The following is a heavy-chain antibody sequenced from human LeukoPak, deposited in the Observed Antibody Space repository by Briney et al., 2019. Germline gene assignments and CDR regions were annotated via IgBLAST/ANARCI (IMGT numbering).Heavy chain of an antibody. CDR3: AKNPKAVTISGVPSQGY. V-gene: IGHV3-53*01. J-gene: IGHJ4*02. CDR1: GFTVSSIY. Sequence: SGGSLRLSCAASGFTVSSIYMSWVRQAPGKGLEWVSLIYRGGNTYYADSVRGRFTVSRDNSKNTLYLQMNSLRADDTAVYYCAKNPKAVTISGVPSQGYWGQGTLVTVSS. CDR2: IYRGGNT. D-gene: IGHD3-3*01.